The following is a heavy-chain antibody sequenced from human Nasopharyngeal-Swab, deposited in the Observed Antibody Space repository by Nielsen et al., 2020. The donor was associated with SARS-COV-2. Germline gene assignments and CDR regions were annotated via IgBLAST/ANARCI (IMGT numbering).Heavy chain of an antibody. D-gene: IGHD6-13*01. J-gene: IGHJ4*02. Sequence: GESLKISCAASGFTFSSYWMHWVRQAPGKGLEWVGRIKSKTDGGTTDYAAPVKGRFTISRDDSKNTLYLQMNSLKTEDTAVYYCTTVVAIAAGRDYWGQGTLVTVSS. CDR2: IKSKTDGGTT. CDR1: GFTFSSYW. V-gene: IGHV3-15*01. CDR3: TTVVAIAAGRDY.